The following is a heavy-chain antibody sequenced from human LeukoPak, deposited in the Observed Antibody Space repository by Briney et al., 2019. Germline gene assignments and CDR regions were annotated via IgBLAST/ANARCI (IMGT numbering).Heavy chain of an antibody. J-gene: IGHJ6*03. CDR2: IYPGDSDT. V-gene: IGHV5-51*01. Sequence: GESLKISCKGSGYSFTSYWIGWVRQMPGKGLEWMGIIYPGDSDTRYSPSFQGQVTISADKSISTAYLQWSSLKASDTAMYYCARQIRTPYYYMDVWGKGTTVTISS. CDR1: GYSFTSYW. CDR3: ARQIRTPYYYMDV. D-gene: IGHD3-10*01.